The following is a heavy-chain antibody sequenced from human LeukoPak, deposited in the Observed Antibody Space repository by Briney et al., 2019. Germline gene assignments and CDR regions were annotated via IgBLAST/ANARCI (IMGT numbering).Heavy chain of an antibody. V-gene: IGHV4-59*01. D-gene: IGHD6-13*01. CDR1: GGSISSYY. J-gene: IGHJ4*02. Sequence: SETLSFTCTASGGSISSYYWSWIRQPPGKGLEWIGSIYYSGSTNYNPSLKSRVTISVDTSKNQFSLKLSSVTAADTAVYYCARFSIAAAGTSSFDYWGQGTLVTVSS. CDR2: IYYSGST. CDR3: ARFSIAAAGTSSFDY.